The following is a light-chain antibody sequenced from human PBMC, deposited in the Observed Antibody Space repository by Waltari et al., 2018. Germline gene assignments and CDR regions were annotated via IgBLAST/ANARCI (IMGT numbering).Light chain of an antibody. CDR3: QAWDSSFWV. Sequence: SYELTQPPSVSVSPGQTASITCSGDKLGAKFACWYQQKPGQSPVLVIYQDSKRPSGIPERFSGSNSGNTATLTISGTQAMDEADYYCQAWDSSFWVFGGGTKLTVL. J-gene: IGLJ3*02. V-gene: IGLV3-1*01. CDR2: QDS. CDR1: KLGAKF.